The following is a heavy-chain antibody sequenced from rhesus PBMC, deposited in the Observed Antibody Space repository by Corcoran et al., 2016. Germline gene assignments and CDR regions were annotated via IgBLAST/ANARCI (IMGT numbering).Heavy chain of an antibody. V-gene: IGHV4-93*02. Sequence: QVQLQESGPAVVKPSETLSLICAVSGGSISSSNWWDWIRQSPGKGLEWIGGIYGSAARTCYIPSLKSRVTLSIDTSKNQFSLKLSSVTAADTAVYFCARHLGSSYGWRFDVWGAGVLVTVSS. J-gene: IGHJ5-1*01. D-gene: IGHD6-43*01. CDR3: ARHLGSSYGWRFDV. CDR2: IYGSAART. CDR1: GGSISSSNW.